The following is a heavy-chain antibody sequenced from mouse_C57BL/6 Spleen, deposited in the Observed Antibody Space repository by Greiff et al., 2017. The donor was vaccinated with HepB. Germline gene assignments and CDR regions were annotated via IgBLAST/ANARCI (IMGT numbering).Heavy chain of an antibody. D-gene: IGHD2-5*01. J-gene: IGHJ4*01. CDR2: ISDGGSYT. Sequence: DVMLVESGGGLVKPGGSLKLSCAASGFTFSSYAMSWVRQTPEKRLEWVATISDGGSYTYYPDNVKGRFTISRDNAKNNLYLQMSHLKSEDTAMYYCARALSYSNYPYYYAMDYWGQGTSVTVSS. CDR3: ARALSYSNYPYYYAMDY. V-gene: IGHV5-4*03. CDR1: GFTFSSYA.